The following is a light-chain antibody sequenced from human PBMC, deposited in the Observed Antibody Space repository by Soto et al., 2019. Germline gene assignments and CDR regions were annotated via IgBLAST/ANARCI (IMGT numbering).Light chain of an antibody. V-gene: IGKV1-39*01. CDR2: ATS. Sequence: DVQMTQSPSSLAASVGDRVTITCRASQSIASFLNWYPPRPGTAPKLXIYATSHLESGVQSQFNCRGAATDCTLSIISLQSEDVATYLCQQTYSMPVTFGQGTRLEIK. CDR3: QQTYSMPVT. CDR1: QSIASF. J-gene: IGKJ2*01.